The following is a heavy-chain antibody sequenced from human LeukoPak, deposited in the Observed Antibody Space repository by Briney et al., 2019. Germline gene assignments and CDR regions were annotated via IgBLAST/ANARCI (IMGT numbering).Heavy chain of an antibody. CDR1: GGSFGNYY. J-gene: IGHJ6*03. V-gene: IGHV4-4*07. D-gene: IGHD3-10*01. Sequence: KASETLSLTCTVYGGSFGNYYWGWSRQPAGKGLEWIGHIYTSDSTGFNPPRQSRVTMLVVTSKNQFSLYLSSVTAADTAVYYCARGRFGDYCLDVWGKGTTVTVSS. CDR3: ARGRFGDYCLDV. CDR2: IYTSDST.